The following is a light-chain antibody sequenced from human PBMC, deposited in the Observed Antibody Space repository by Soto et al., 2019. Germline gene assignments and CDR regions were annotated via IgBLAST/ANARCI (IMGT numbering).Light chain of an antibody. CDR1: SSDVGGYKY. Sequence: SALTQPASVSGSPGQSITISCTGTSSDVGGYKYVSWYQQHSGKAPKLMIYEVSNRPSGISNRFSGSKSGNTASLTISGLQPEDEADYYCSSYTSASTRVFGGGTKLTVL. CDR2: EVS. CDR3: SSYTSASTRV. V-gene: IGLV2-14*01. J-gene: IGLJ3*02.